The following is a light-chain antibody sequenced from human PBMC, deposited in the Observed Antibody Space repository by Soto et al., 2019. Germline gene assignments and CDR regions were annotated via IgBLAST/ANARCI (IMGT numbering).Light chain of an antibody. CDR3: SSYGGSNTVV. J-gene: IGLJ2*01. Sequence: QSALTQPPAASGSPGQSVTISCTGSSSDVGGYNYVSWYQQHPGKAPKLMIYEVSKRPSGVPDRLSGSKSGKTSSLTVSGLQAEDEADYYCSSYGGSNTVVFGGGTKVTFL. CDR1: SSDVGGYNY. CDR2: EVS. V-gene: IGLV2-8*01.